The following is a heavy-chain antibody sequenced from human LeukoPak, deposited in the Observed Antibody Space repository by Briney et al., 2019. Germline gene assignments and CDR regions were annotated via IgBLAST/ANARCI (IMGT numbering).Heavy chain of an antibody. CDR2: IYYSGST. J-gene: IGHJ4*02. V-gene: IGHV4-39*01. D-gene: IGHD3-9*01. CDR3: ARRVRDILTGYPLYLDY. CDR1: GGSISSSSYY. Sequence: SETLSLTCTVSGGSISSSSYYWGWIRQPPGKGLEWIGSIYYSGSTYYNPSLKSRVTISVDTSKNQFSLKLSSVTAADTAVYYCARRVRDILTGYPLYLDYWGQGTLVTVSS.